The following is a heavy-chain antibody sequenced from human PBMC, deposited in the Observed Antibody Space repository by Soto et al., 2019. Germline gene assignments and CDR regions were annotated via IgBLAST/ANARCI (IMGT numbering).Heavy chain of an antibody. CDR2: IIPIVGTE. CDR3: AVTMLTSVWGPIDY. J-gene: IGHJ4*02. D-gene: IGHD4-17*01. Sequence: QVQLVQSGAEVKKPGSSVKVSCKASGGTFRSYAINWVRQAPGQGLDWMGGIIPIVGTENYAQKFQGRVTLIADESTSTAYMELTSLTSEDTAVYYCAVTMLTSVWGPIDYWGQGTLVTVSS. CDR1: GGTFRSYA. V-gene: IGHV1-69*12.